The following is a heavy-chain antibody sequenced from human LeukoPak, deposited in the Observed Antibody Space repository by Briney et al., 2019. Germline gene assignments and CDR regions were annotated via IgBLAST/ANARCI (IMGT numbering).Heavy chain of an antibody. V-gene: IGHV4-59*08. CDR2: IYYIGST. CDR1: GDSITSYY. D-gene: IGHD5-24*01. CDR3: ARIEMATTQDYYYYMDV. Sequence: PSETLSLTCTVSGDSITSYYWSWIRQPPGKGPEWIGYIYYIGSTNYNPSLNSRVTISIDTSKSQFSLKLRSVTAADTAVYYCARIEMATTQDYYYYMDVWGKGTTVTVSS. J-gene: IGHJ6*03.